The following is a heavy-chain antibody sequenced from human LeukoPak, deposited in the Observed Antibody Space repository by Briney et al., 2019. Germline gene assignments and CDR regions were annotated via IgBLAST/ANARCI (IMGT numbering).Heavy chain of an antibody. J-gene: IGHJ3*02. V-gene: IGHV4-59*01. D-gene: IGHD3-10*01. Sequence: PETLSLTCTVSSGSITNYYWNWFRQPPGKTLEWIGWIYSRGNTNYNPSLRSRVTVSVDMSRNQFSLRLTSVTAADTAVYYCARGRLLVRGVISAFDIWGQGTMVTVSS. CDR3: ARGRLLVRGVISAFDI. CDR2: IYSRGNT. CDR1: SGSITNYY.